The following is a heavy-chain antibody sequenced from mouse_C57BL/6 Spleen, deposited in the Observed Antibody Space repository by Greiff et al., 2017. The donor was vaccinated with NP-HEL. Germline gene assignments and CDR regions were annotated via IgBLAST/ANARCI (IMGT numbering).Heavy chain of an antibody. CDR2: IDPENGDT. Sequence: VQLKQSGAELVRPGASVKLSCTASGFNIKDDYMHWVKQRPEQGLEWIGWIDPENGDTEYASKFQGKATITADTSSNTAYLQLSSLTSEDTAVYYCTTYSSGYWYFDVWGTGTPVTVSS. J-gene: IGHJ1*03. V-gene: IGHV14-4*01. CDR1: GFNIKDDY. D-gene: IGHD3-2*02. CDR3: TTYSSGYWYFDV.